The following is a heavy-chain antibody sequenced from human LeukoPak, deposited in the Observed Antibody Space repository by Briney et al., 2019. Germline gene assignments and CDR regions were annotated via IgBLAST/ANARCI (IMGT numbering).Heavy chain of an antibody. CDR1: GLTFSSYS. V-gene: IGHV3-21*01. CDR3: ARDMRDYMDYYYSSMDV. D-gene: IGHD4-11*01. J-gene: IGHJ6*03. Sequence: GGSLRLSCAASGLTFSSYSMNWFRQAPEKGLEWVSSISSSSSYMYYADSVKGRFTISRDNAKNSLHLQMNSLRAEDTAVYYCARDMRDYMDYYYSSMDVWGKGTTVTVSS. CDR2: ISSSSSYM.